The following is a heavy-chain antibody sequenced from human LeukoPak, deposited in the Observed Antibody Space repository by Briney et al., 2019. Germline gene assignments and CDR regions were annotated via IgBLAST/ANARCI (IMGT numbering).Heavy chain of an antibody. CDR1: GYTFTGYG. V-gene: IGHV1-18*01. J-gene: IGHJ4*02. D-gene: IGHD3-9*01. CDR2: ISAYNGNT. Sequence: APVKVSCKASGYTFTGYGISWVRQAPGQGLEWMGWISAYNGNTNYAQKLQGRVTMTTDTSTSTAYMELRSLRSDDTAVYYCARDHDILTGYYLGLYWGQGTLVTVSS. CDR3: ARDHDILTGYYLGLY.